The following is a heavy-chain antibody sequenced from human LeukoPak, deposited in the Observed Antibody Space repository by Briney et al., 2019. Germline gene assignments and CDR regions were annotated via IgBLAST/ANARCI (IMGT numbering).Heavy chain of an antibody. CDR2: IITISGTA. D-gene: IGHD3-3*01. J-gene: IGHJ6*03. CDR3: ARDFSRYYYMDV. V-gene: IGHV1-69*06. Sequence: SVKASCNVAGGTSSSYSISWVRQAHGQGIEWKGRIITISGTANYTQQFQGRVTITADKSTSTAYVELSRLRSEDTAVYYCARDFSRYYYMDVWGKGTTVTVSS. CDR1: GGTSSSYS.